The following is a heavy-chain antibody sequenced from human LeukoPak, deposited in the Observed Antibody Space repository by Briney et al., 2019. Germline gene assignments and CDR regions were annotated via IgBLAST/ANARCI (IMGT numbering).Heavy chain of an antibody. J-gene: IGHJ4*02. D-gene: IGHD1-26*01. V-gene: IGHV1-46*01. CDR2: INPSGGST. CDR3: ARDSVGASPADY. CDR1: GYTFTSYH. Sequence: ASVKVSCKASGYTFTSYHMHWVRQAPGQGLEWMGIINPSGGSTSYAQKFQGRVTMTRDMSTSTVYMELSSLRSEDTAVYYCARDSVGASPADYWGQGTLVTVSS.